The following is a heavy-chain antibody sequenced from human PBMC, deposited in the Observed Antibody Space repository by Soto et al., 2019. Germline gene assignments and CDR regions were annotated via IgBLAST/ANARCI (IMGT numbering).Heavy chain of an antibody. CDR3: AKSRTGYDYNYYGMDV. D-gene: IGHD3-9*01. CDR1: GGSISSSSYY. CDR2: IYYSGST. V-gene: IGHV4-39*01. J-gene: IGHJ6*02. Sequence: PSETLSLTCTVSGGSISSSSYYWGWIRQPPGKGLEWIGSIYYSGSTYYNPSLKSRVTVSVDTSKNQFSLRAEDTALYYCAKSRTGYDYNYYGMDVWGQGTTVNVSS.